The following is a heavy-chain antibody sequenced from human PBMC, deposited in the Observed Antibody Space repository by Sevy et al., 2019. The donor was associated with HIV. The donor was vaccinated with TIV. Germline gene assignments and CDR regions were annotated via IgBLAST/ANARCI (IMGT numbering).Heavy chain of an antibody. CDR2: ISSSGSTI. CDR3: ARGKYYYGSGSYYIGY. D-gene: IGHD3-10*01. Sequence: GGSLRLSCAASGFTFSDYYMSWIRQAPGKGLEWVSYISSSGSTIYYADSMKGRFTISRDNSTNTLYLEMNSLRAEDTAVYYCARGKYYYGSGSYYIGYWGQGTLVTVSS. CDR1: GFTFSDYY. J-gene: IGHJ4*02. V-gene: IGHV3-11*01.